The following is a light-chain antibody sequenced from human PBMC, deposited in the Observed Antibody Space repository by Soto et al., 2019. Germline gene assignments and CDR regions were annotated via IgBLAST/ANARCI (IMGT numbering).Light chain of an antibody. V-gene: IGKV3-15*01. CDR2: GAS. CDR3: QQYNNWPLT. J-gene: IGKJ4*01. Sequence: EIVMTQSPATLSVSPGERATLSCRASQSVSGNLAWYQQKPGQAPRLLIYGASTRATGIPARFSGSGSASGAEFTVTISSLQSEDSEVYYCQQYNNWPLTFGGGTKVDIK. CDR1: QSVSGN.